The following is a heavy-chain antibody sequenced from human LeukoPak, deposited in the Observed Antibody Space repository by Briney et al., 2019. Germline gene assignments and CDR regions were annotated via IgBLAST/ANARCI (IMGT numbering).Heavy chain of an antibody. CDR2: IYPGDSDT. CDR1: GYSFTSYW. Sequence: LGGSLEISCKGSGYSFTSYWIGWVRQVPGKGLEWMGIIYPGDSDTRYSPSFQGQVTISADKSISTAYLQWSSLKASDTAMYYCASLVSSSSGRNAFDIWGQGTMVTVSS. J-gene: IGHJ3*02. CDR3: ASLVSSSSGRNAFDI. D-gene: IGHD6-6*01. V-gene: IGHV5-51*01.